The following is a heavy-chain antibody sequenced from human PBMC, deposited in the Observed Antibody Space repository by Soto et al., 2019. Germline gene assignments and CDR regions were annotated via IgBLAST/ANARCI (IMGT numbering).Heavy chain of an antibody. Sequence: EVQLVESGGGLVKPGESLSLSCAASGFGFLNYNMKWVRQAPGKGLEWVSSISASGTYVFYAGSVRGRFTIFRDDAKNSLHLQMISLSAEDTALYSCATIGDRDGFDIWGHGTMVTVSA. V-gene: IGHV3-21*06. J-gene: IGHJ3*02. D-gene: IGHD4-17*01. CDR3: ATIGDRDGFDI. CDR2: ISASGTYV. CDR1: GFGFLNYN.